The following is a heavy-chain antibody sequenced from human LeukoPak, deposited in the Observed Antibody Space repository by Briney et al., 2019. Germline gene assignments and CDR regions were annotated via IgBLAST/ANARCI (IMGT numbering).Heavy chain of an antibody. CDR1: GYTLTDLS. D-gene: IGHD1-26*01. Sequence: ASVKVSCKVSGYTLTDLSMHWVRQAPGKGLEWMGGFDPEEGEIIYAQKFQGRVTMTEDTSTDTAYMELSSLRSEDTAVYYCARDAGWEPYYFDYWGQGTLVTVSS. J-gene: IGHJ4*02. V-gene: IGHV1-24*01. CDR2: FDPEEGEI. CDR3: ARDAGWEPYYFDY.